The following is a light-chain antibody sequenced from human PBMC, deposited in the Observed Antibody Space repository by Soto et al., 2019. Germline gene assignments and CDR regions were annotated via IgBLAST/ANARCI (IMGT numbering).Light chain of an antibody. CDR2: GAS. Sequence: EIVLTQSPGTLSLSPGERATLSCRASHSVNSNYLAWYQRKPGQAPRLLIYGASRRAAGIPDRFSGSGSGTDFTLTISRLEPEDFAVFYCQQYGSSPPTFGQGTTVEIQ. V-gene: IGKV3-20*01. J-gene: IGKJ1*01. CDR1: HSVNSNY. CDR3: QQYGSSPPT.